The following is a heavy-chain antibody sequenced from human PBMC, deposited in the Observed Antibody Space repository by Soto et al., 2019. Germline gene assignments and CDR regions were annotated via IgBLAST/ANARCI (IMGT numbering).Heavy chain of an antibody. V-gene: IGHV4-59*01. CDR1: GGSFLGYY. Sequence: SETLSLTCSVYGGSFLGYYWSWIRQPPCKGLEWIGYIYYSGSTNYNPSLKSRVTISVDTSKNQFSLKLSSVTAADTAVYYCARGRKQQLASRVWFDPWGQGTLVTVSS. D-gene: IGHD6-13*01. CDR2: IYYSGST. CDR3: ARGRKQQLASRVWFDP. J-gene: IGHJ5*02.